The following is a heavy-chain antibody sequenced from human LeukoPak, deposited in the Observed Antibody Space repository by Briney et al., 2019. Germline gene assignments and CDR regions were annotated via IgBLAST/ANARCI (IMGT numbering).Heavy chain of an antibody. CDR3: ARSQQLIRTFDS. CDR2: IYYSGDT. Sequence: SETLSLTCTVSGGSISSYYWSWIRQPPGKGLEWIGYIYYSGDTNYNPSLKSRVTMSVDTSKNQFSLRLTSVTAADTAVYYCARSQQLIRTFDSWGQGTLVTVSS. J-gene: IGHJ4*02. D-gene: IGHD6-13*01. CDR1: GGSISSYY. V-gene: IGHV4-59*01.